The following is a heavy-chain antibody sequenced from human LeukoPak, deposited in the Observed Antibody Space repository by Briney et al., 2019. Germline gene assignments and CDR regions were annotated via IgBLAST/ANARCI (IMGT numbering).Heavy chain of an antibody. D-gene: IGHD3-3*01. CDR3: AKDVRRLRFLEWLNYMDV. CDR1: GFTFSSYG. CDR2: IRYDGSNK. V-gene: IGHV3-30*02. J-gene: IGHJ6*03. Sequence: PGGSLRLSCAASGFTFSSYGMHWVRQAPGKGLEWVAFIRYDGSNKYYADSVKGRFTISRDNSKNTLYLQMNSLRAEDTAVYYCAKDVRRLRFLEWLNYMDVSGKGTTVTVSS.